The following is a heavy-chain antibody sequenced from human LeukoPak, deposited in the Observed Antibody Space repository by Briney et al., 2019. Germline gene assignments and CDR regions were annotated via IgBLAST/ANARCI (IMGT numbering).Heavy chain of an antibody. D-gene: IGHD4-17*01. Sequence: ASVTVSFKASGYTFTGYYMHWVRQAPGQGLEWMGWINPNSGGTNYAQKFQGRVTMTRDTSISTAYMELSRLRSDDTAVYYCARATYGDDFDYWGQGTLVTVSS. CDR2: INPNSGGT. V-gene: IGHV1-2*02. CDR3: ARATYGDDFDY. CDR1: GYTFTGYY. J-gene: IGHJ4*02.